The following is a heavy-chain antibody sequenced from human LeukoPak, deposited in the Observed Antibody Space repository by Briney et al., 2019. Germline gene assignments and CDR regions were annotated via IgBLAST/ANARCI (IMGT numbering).Heavy chain of an antibody. J-gene: IGHJ6*03. CDR2: IIPIFGTA. CDR1: GGTFSSYA. V-gene: IGHV1-69*05. D-gene: IGHD3-3*01. Sequence: ASVKVSCKASGGTFSSYAISWVRQAPGQGLEWMGGIIPIFGTANYAQKFQGRVTITTDESTSTAYMELSSLRSEDTAVYYCARVRYDFWSGYEAYYYYYYMDVWGKGTTVTVSS. CDR3: ARVRYDFWSGYEAYYYYYYMDV.